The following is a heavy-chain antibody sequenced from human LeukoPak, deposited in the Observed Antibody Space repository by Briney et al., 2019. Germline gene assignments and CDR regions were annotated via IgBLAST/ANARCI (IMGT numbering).Heavy chain of an antibody. D-gene: IGHD1-26*01. CDR1: GFSFSSSN. CDR2: ITTSSTYT. CDR3: ARDPYSGAYGNTYYYYMDV. Sequence: GGSLRLSCEASGFSFSSSNMDWVRQTPGKGLEWISSITTSSTYTFYADSVKGRFTVSRDNARNSLYLQMNSLTAEDTAVYYCARDPYSGAYGNTYYYYMDVWGKGTTVTISS. J-gene: IGHJ6*03. V-gene: IGHV3-21*01.